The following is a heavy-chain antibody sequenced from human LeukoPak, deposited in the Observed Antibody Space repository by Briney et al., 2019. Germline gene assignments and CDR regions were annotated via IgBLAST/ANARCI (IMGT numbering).Heavy chain of an antibody. CDR2: INHSGST. D-gene: IGHD6-13*01. CDR3: ARGPYTYSSSWYVPRNWFDP. V-gene: IGHV4-34*01. J-gene: IGHJ5*02. CDR1: GGSFSGYY. Sequence: SETLSLTCAVYGGSFSGYYWSWIRQPPGKGLEWIGEINHSGSTNYNPSPKSRVTISVDTSKNQFSLKLSSVTAADTAVYYCARGPYTYSSSWYVPRNWFDPWGQGTLVTVSS.